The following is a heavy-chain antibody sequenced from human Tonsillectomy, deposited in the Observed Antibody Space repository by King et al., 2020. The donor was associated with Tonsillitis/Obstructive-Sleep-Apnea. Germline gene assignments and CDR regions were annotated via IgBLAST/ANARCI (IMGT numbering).Heavy chain of an antibody. CDR2: ISGSGGST. J-gene: IGHJ2*01. Sequence: VQLVESGGGLVQPGGSLRLSCAASGFTFSNYAMSWVRQAPGKGLEWVSAISGSGGSTYYADSVKGRFTISRDNSKNTLYLQMNSLRAEDTAVYYCAKNDRYDCWSGLKYFELWGRGTLVTVSS. V-gene: IGHV3-23*04. CDR1: GFTFSNYA. CDR3: AKNDRYDCWSGLKYFEL. D-gene: IGHD3-3*01.